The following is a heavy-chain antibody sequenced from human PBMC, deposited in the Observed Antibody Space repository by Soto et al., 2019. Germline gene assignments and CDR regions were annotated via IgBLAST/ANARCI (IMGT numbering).Heavy chain of an antibody. V-gene: IGHV3-73*01. CDR2: IRSKPNNYAT. Sequence: GGSLRLSCAASGFTFSGSAMHWVRQASGKGLQWVGRIRSKPNNYATAYAASVKGRFTISRDDSKNTAYLQMNSLKTEDTAVYYCTRISNEGFDYWAQGTLVTVSS. CDR1: GFTFSGSA. CDR3: TRISNEGFDY. J-gene: IGHJ4*02.